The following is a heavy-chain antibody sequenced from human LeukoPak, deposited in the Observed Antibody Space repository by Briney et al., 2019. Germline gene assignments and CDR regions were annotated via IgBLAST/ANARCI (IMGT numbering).Heavy chain of an antibody. CDR2: IGTDDST. CDR3: AKELELTKPYDY. D-gene: IGHD2/OR15-2a*01. V-gene: IGHV3-23*01. Sequence: PGGSLRLSCAASGLSFYTYAMSWVRQAPGKGLEWVSSIGTDDSTFYAGSVKGRFTISRDNSKNTLYLQMNSLRVEDTAVYYCAKELELTKPYDYWGQGTLVTVSS. J-gene: IGHJ4*02. CDR1: GLSFYTYA.